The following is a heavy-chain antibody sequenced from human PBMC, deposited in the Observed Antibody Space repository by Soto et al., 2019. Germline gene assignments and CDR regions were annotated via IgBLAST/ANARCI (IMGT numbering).Heavy chain of an antibody. J-gene: IGHJ4*02. D-gene: IGHD3-16*01. CDR2: ISWDGGST. Sequence: EVQLVESGGVVVQPGGSLRLSCAASGFTFDDYAMHWVRQAPGKGLEWVSLISWDGGSTYYADSVKGRFTISRDNSKNSLYLQMNSLRAEDTALYYCAKDRGLTYVLVYWGQGTLVTVSS. V-gene: IGHV3-43D*04. CDR1: GFTFDDYA. CDR3: AKDRGLTYVLVY.